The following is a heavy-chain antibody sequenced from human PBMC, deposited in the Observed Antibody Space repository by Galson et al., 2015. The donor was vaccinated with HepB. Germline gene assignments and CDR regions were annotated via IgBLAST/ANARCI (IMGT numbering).Heavy chain of an antibody. V-gene: IGHV3-33*01. D-gene: IGHD6-19*01. Sequence: SLRLSCAASGFTFSSYGMHWVRQAPGKGLEWVAVIWYDGSNKYYADSVKGRFTISRDNSKNTLYLQMNSLRAEDTAVYYCAREARQYSSGWYVPDYWGQGTLVTVSS. CDR2: IWYDGSNK. CDR1: GFTFSSYG. J-gene: IGHJ4*02. CDR3: AREARQYSSGWYVPDY.